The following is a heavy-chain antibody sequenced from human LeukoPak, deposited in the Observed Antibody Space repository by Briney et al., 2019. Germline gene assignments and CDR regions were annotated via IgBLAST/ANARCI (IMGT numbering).Heavy chain of an antibody. V-gene: IGHV1-18*01. CDR1: GYTFTSHG. CDR3: ARVGTIWYSSSPGLGMDV. Sequence: ASVKVSCKASGYTFTSHGISWVRQAPGQGLEWMGWISAYNGNTNYAQKLQGRVAMTTDTSTSTAYMELRSLRSDDTAVYYCARVGTIWYSSSPGLGMDVWGQGTTVTVSS. J-gene: IGHJ6*02. D-gene: IGHD6-13*01. CDR2: ISAYNGNT.